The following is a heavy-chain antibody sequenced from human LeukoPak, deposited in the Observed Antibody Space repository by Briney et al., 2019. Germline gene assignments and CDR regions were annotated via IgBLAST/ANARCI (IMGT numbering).Heavy chain of an antibody. J-gene: IGHJ5*02. V-gene: IGHV6-1*01. Sequence: SQTLSLTCAISGDSVSSNSAAWNWIRQSPSRGLEWLGRTYYGSKWYNDYAVSVKSRITTNPDTSKNQFSLQLNSVTPEDTAVYYCARDFSSSWAPLFDPWGQGTLVTVSS. CDR3: ARDFSSSWAPLFDP. CDR1: GDSVSSNSAA. D-gene: IGHD6-13*01. CDR2: TYYGSKWYN.